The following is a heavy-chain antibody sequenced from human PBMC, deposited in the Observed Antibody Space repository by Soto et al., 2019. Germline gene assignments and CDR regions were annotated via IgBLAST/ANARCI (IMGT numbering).Heavy chain of an antibody. Sequence: SEPLSLTCAVYGGTCSGYYWTWIRQPPGTGLEWIGEINHSGSTNYNPSLKSRVTISVDTSKNQFSLKLTSVTAADTAVYYCARDKITGLFGYWGQGTLVTVSS. J-gene: IGHJ4*02. D-gene: IGHD2-8*02. V-gene: IGHV4-34*01. CDR3: ARDKITGLFGY. CDR1: GGTCSGYY. CDR2: INHSGST.